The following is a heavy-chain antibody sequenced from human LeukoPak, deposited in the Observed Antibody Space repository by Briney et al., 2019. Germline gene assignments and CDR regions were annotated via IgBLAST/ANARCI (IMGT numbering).Heavy chain of an antibody. CDR1: GYTFTSYG. CDR2: ISAYNGNT. CDR3: ARVSLPRWYSDYYGMDV. J-gene: IGHJ6*02. V-gene: IGHV1-18*01. D-gene: IGHD6-13*01. Sequence: GASVKVSCKASGYTFTSYGISWVRQAPGQGLEWMGWISAYNGNTNYAQKLQGRVTMTTDTSTSTAYMELRSLRSDDTAVYYCARVSLPRWYSDYYGMDVWGQGTTVTVSS.